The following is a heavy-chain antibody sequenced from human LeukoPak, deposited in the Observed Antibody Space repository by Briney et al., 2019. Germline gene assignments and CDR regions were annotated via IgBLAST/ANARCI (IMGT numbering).Heavy chain of an antibody. CDR3: ARGSGYEPNWFDP. CDR2: ISAYNGNT. D-gene: IGHD5-12*01. Sequence: GASVKVSCKASGYTFTGYYMHWVRQAPGQGLERMGWISAYNGNTNYAQKLQGRVTMTTDTSTSTAYMELRSLRSDDTAVYYCARGSGYEPNWFDPWGQGTLVTVSS. J-gene: IGHJ5*02. CDR1: GYTFTGYY. V-gene: IGHV1-18*04.